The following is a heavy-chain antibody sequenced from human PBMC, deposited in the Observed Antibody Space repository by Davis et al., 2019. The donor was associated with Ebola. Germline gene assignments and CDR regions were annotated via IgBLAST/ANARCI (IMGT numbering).Heavy chain of an antibody. D-gene: IGHD3-10*01. CDR1: GYTFTTYD. Sequence: ASVKVSCKASGYTFTTYDINWVRQAPGQGLEWMGWVSGYTGNTFYAQKFQGRVSMTIDASTTTAYLELRSLRSDDTAVYFCARGTYFDYWGQGTLVTVSS. CDR3: ARGTYFDY. CDR2: VSGYTGNT. J-gene: IGHJ4*02. V-gene: IGHV1-18*01.